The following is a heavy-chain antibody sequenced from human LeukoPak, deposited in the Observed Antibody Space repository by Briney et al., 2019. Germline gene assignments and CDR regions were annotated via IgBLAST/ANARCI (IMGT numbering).Heavy chain of an antibody. CDR2: ISGSGGST. J-gene: IGHJ6*02. D-gene: IGHD6-13*01. Sequence: PGGSLRLSCAASGFTLRTCAMSWVRQASGKGLEWVSAISGSGGSTYYADSVKGRFTISRDNSKNTLYLQMNSLRTEDTAVYYCAARIAAAGTGYYYYGMDVWGQGTTVTVSS. CDR3: AARIAAAGTGYYYYGMDV. CDR1: GFTLRTCA. V-gene: IGHV3-23*01.